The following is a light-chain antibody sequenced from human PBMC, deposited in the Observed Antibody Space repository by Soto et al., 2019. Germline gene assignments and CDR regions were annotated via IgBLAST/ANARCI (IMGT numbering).Light chain of an antibody. CDR1: NSDVGAYNY. J-gene: IGLJ1*01. V-gene: IGLV2-14*01. CDR2: DVS. Sequence: QSALTQPASVSGSLGQSITISCTGTNSDVGAYNYVSWFRQYPGTAPKLVIYDVSNRPSGVSSRFSGSKSGNAASLTISGLQSEDEADYYCTSYTTSSTLRYVLGTGTKLTVL. CDR3: TSYTTSSTLRYV.